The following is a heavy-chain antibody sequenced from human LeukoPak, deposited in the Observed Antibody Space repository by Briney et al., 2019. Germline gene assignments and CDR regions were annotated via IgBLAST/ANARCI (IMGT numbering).Heavy chain of an antibody. D-gene: IGHD5-18*01. CDR3: ARVYSYGYIDY. J-gene: IGHJ4*02. V-gene: IGHV4-59*01. CDR2: IYYSGST. CDR1: GGSISSYY. Sequence: SETLSLTCTVSGGSISSYYWSWIRQPPGKGLEWIGYIYYSGSTNYNPSLKSRVTISVDTSKNQLSLKLSSVTAADTAVYYCARVYSYGYIDYWGQGTLVTVSS.